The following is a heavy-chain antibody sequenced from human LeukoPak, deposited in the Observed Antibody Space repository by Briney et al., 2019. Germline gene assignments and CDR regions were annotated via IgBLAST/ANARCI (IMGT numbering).Heavy chain of an antibody. CDR2: ISSSSSYI. V-gene: IGHV3-21*01. CDR1: GFTFSSYS. CDR3: ARSFRLDAFDI. J-gene: IGHJ3*02. Sequence: GGPLRLSCAASGFTFSSYSMNWVRRAPGKGLEWVSSISSSSSYIYYADSVKGRFTISRDNAKNSLYLQMNSLRAEDTAVYYCARSFRLDAFDIWGQGTMVTVSS. D-gene: IGHD6-13*01.